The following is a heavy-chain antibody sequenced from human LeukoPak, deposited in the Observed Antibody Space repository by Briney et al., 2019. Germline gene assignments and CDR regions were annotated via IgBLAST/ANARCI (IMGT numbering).Heavy chain of an antibody. J-gene: IGHJ4*02. CDR2: IYYSGTT. CDR3: ASQYSSGFYYFDY. D-gene: IGHD6-25*01. Sequence: PSETLSLTCTVSGDSISSYYWTWIRQPPGKGLEWIGYIYYSGTTNYNPSLKSRVTIFVDTSKNQFSLKLSSVTAADTAVFYCASQYSSGFYYFDYWGQGTLVTVSS. CDR1: GDSISSYY. V-gene: IGHV4-59*08.